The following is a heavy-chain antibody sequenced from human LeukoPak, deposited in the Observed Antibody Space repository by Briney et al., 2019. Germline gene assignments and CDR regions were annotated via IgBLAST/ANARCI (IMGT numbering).Heavy chain of an antibody. CDR3: ARQVGPSWFDP. Sequence: SETLSLTCAVYGGSFSGYYWSWIRQPPGKGLEWIGEINHSGSTNYNPSLKSRVTISVDTSKNQFSLKLSSVTAADTAVYYCARQVGPSWFDPWGQGTLVTVSS. V-gene: IGHV4-34*01. CDR1: GGSFSGYY. J-gene: IGHJ5*02. CDR2: INHSGST.